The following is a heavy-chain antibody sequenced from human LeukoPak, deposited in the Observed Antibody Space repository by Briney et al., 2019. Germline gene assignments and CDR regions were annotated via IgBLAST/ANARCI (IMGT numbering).Heavy chain of an antibody. J-gene: IGHJ4*02. CDR3: AKGRRAPLVGTITKSWIDY. CDR1: GFTFSSYE. CDR2: ISSSSNTI. Sequence: GGSLRLSCAASGFTFSSYEMNWVRQAPGKGLEWVSYISSSSNTIYYADSVKGRFTISRDNSKNTLYLQMNSLRAEDTAVYYCAKGRRAPLVGTITKSWIDYWGQGTLVTVSS. V-gene: IGHV3-48*03. D-gene: IGHD1-7*01.